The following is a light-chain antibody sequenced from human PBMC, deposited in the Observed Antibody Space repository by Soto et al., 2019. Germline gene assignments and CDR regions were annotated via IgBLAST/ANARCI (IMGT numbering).Light chain of an antibody. CDR1: SNDFGNYKY. Sequence: QSALNQPASVSGSPGQPITISCTGTSNDFGNYKYVSWYQHHPGKAPKLLLYSVNNRPSGVSDRFSGSKSITSASLTISGLQTADEAHYFCASYTMTNTLVFGGGTKLTVL. V-gene: IGLV2-14*01. J-gene: IGLJ2*01. CDR3: ASYTMTNTLV. CDR2: SVN.